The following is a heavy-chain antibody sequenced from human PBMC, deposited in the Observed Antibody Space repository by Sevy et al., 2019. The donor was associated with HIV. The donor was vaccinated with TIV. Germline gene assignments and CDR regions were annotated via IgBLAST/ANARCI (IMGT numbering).Heavy chain of an antibody. CDR1: GYSISSGYY. D-gene: IGHD2-2*02. J-gene: IGHJ6*03. CDR3: ARLSRYCSSTSCYTVYYYYYYMDV. V-gene: IGHV4-38-2*01. Sequence: SETLSLTCAVSGYSISSGYYWGWIRQPPGKGLEWIGSIYHSGSTYYNPSLKSRVTISVDTSKNQFSLKLSSVTAADTAVYYCARLSRYCSSTSCYTVYYYYYYMDVWGKGTTVTVSS. CDR2: IYHSGST.